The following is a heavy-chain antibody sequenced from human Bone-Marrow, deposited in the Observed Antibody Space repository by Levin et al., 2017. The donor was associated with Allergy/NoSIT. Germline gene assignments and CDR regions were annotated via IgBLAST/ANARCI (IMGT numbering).Heavy chain of an antibody. D-gene: IGHD4-17*01. Sequence: LSQTLSLTCTVSGDSISSSPHYWGWIRQPPGKGLEWIGSIYQTGTTSYNPSLKSRVTISVDTSKNQFSLTLSSVTAADTAMYYCARRTVTHRLDYWGQGTLVSVSS. CDR2: IYQTGTT. V-gene: IGHV4-39*01. CDR1: GDSISSSPHY. J-gene: IGHJ4*02. CDR3: ARRTVTHRLDY.